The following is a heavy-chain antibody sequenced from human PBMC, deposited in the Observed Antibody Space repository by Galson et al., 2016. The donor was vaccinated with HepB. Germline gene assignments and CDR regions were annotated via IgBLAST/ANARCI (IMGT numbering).Heavy chain of an antibody. D-gene: IGHD2-15*01. V-gene: IGHV3-20*04. CDR3: ARVFCSGGYCYRGYYYCMDV. Sequence: SLRLSCAASGFIFGDYGMTWVRQVPGKGLEWVSGINWNGGSTGYADSVKGRFTISRDNAKNSLYLQMNSLRAEDTALYYCARVFCSGGYCYRGYYYCMDVWGQGTTVTVSS. CDR1: GFIFGDYG. J-gene: IGHJ6*02. CDR2: INWNGGST.